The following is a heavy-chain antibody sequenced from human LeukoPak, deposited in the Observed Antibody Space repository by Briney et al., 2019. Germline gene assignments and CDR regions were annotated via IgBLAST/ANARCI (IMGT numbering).Heavy chain of an antibody. V-gene: IGHV3-23*01. J-gene: IGHJ4*02. D-gene: IGHD3-16*02. CDR2: ISGSGGST. CDR1: GFTFSSYA. CDR3: ATTFGGLRLGELSSDY. Sequence: GGSLRLSCAASGFTFSSYAMSWVRQAPGKGLEWVSAISGSGGSTYYADSVEGRFTIPRDNSKNTLYLQMNSLRAEDTAVYYCATTFGGLRLGELSSDYWGQGTLVTVSS.